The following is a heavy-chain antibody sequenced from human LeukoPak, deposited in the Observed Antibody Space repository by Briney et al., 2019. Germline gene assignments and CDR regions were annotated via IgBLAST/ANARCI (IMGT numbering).Heavy chain of an antibody. V-gene: IGHV1-69*01. D-gene: IGHD6-19*01. Sequence: FQGRVTITADESTSTAYMELSSLRSEDTAVYYCARDLGSSGWYQRGLDYWGQGTLVTVSS. J-gene: IGHJ4*02. CDR3: ARDLGSSGWYQRGLDY.